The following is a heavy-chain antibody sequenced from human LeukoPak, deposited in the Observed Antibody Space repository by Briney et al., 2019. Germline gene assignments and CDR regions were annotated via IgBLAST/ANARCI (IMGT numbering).Heavy chain of an antibody. D-gene: IGHD4-17*01. V-gene: IGHV3-48*02. CDR3: ARDRDYAFDY. CDR2: IDSDTYGNTI. J-gene: IGHJ4*02. Sequence: GGSLRLSCAASGFSFSSYAMSWVRQAPGKGLEWISYIDSDTYGNTIYYPHTVKGRFTISRDNAKNSLYLQMDSLRDEDTAVYYCARDRDYAFDYWGQGTLVTVSS. CDR1: GFSFSSYA.